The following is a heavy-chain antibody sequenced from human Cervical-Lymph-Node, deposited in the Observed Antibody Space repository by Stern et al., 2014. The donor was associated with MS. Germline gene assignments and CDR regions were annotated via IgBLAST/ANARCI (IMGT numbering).Heavy chain of an antibody. V-gene: IGHV4-61*02. CDR1: GGSISSGSYY. J-gene: IGHJ6*02. CDR2: IYTSGST. D-gene: IGHD3-22*01. CDR3: AREGGYYDSSGPYYYYGMDV. Sequence: QLQLQESGPGLVKPSQTLSLTCTVSGGSISSGSYYWSWIRQPAGKGLEWIGRIYTSGSTNYTPSLTSRVTISVDTSKTHFSLRLSSGTAADTAVYYCAREGGYYDSSGPYYYYGMDVWGQGTTVTVSS.